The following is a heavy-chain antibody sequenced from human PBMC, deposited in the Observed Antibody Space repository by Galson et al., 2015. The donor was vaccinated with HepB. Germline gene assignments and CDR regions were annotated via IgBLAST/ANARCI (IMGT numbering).Heavy chain of an antibody. Sequence: SLRLSCAASGFSFDDFAIHWVRQVPGKGLEWVSGISWNSGSIVYADSVKGRFTISRDNAKHSLYLQMNSLRREDTALYYCAKDIGLKGWFGGLLYQLYYGMDVWGQGTTVTVSS. CDR2: ISWNSGSI. CDR1: GFSFDDFA. CDR3: AKDIGLKGWFGGLLYQLYYGMDV. V-gene: IGHV3-9*01. J-gene: IGHJ6*02. D-gene: IGHD3-10*01.